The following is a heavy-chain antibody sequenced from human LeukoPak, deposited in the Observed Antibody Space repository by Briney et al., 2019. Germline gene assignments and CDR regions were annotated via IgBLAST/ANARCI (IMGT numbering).Heavy chain of an antibody. D-gene: IGHD3-9*01. CDR1: GYTFTGYY. CDR2: INPNSGGT. J-gene: IGHJ3*02. CDR3: ARTTLLYSDWSPDAFDI. V-gene: IGHV1-2*02. Sequence: ASVKVSCKASGYTFTGYYMHWVRQAPGQGLEWMGWINPNSGGTNYAQKFQGRVTMTRDTSISTAYMELSRLRSDDTAVYYCARTTLLYSDWSPDAFDIWGQGTMVTVSS.